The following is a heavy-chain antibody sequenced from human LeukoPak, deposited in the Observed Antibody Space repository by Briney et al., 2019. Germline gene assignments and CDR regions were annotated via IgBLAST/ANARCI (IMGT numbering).Heavy chain of an antibody. CDR2: IHYSGSS. V-gene: IGHV4-39*01. D-gene: IGHD5/OR15-5a*01. Sequence: SETLSLTCTVSGGSISSSSFSWVWICQPPGKGLQWIGNIHYSGSSYYDPSLKSRVTISVDTSRNIFSLKMHSVTAADTAVYYCAAMSSRFEYYFDYWGQGTLVPVSS. CDR1: GGSISSSSFS. J-gene: IGHJ4*02. CDR3: AAMSSRFEYYFDY.